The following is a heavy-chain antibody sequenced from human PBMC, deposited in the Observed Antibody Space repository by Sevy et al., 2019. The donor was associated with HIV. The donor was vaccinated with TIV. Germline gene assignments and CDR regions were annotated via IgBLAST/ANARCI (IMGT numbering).Heavy chain of an antibody. D-gene: IGHD2-2*01. CDR2: FDPEDGET. V-gene: IGHV1-24*01. J-gene: IGHJ6*03. Sequence: ASVKVSCKVSGYTLTELSMHWVRQAPGKGLEWMGGFDPEDGETIYAQKFQGRVTMTEDTSTDTAYMELSSLRSEDTAVYYCAPRSTGYYYMDVWGKGTTVTVSS. CDR1: GYTLTELS. CDR3: APRSTGYYYMDV.